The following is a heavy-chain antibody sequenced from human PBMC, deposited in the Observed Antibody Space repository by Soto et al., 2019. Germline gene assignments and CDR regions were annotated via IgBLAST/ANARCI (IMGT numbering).Heavy chain of an antibody. CDR3: AHSIISSYYYDSSGYYYYFDY. D-gene: IGHD3-22*01. CDR2: IYWNDDK. CDR1: GFSLSTSGVG. Sequence: QITLKESGPTLVKPTQTLTLTSTFSGFSLSTSGVGVGWIRQPPGKALEWLALIYWNDDKRYSPSLKSRLTITRDTSKNQVVLTMTNMDPVDTATYHCAHSIISSYYYDSSGYYYYFDYWGQGTLVTVSS. V-gene: IGHV2-5*01. J-gene: IGHJ4*02.